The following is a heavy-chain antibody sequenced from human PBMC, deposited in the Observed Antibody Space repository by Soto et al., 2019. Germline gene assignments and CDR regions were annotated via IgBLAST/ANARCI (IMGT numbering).Heavy chain of an antibody. CDR3: AREGASGAFDI. CDR2: INHSGST. Sequence: SETLSLTCAVYGGSFSGYYWSWIRQPPGKGLEWIGEINHSGSTNYNPSLKSRVTISVDTSKNQFSLKLSSVTAADTAVYYCAREGASGAFDIWGQGTMVTVSS. D-gene: IGHD6-25*01. J-gene: IGHJ3*02. CDR1: GGSFSGYY. V-gene: IGHV4-34*01.